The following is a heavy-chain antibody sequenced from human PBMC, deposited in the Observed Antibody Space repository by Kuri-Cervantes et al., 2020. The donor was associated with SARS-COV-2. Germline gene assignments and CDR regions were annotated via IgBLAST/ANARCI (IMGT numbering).Heavy chain of an antibody. J-gene: IGHJ6*02. CDR1: GYTFTSYY. V-gene: IGHV1-46*01. D-gene: IGHD6-19*01. CDR2: INPSGGST. CDR3: ARDRGSSGWSWVYYYYGMDV. Sequence: ASVKVSCKASGYTFTSYYMHWVRQAPGQGLEWMGIINPSGGSTSYAQKFQGRVTMTTDTSTSTAYMELRSLRSDDTAVYYCARDRGSSGWSWVYYYYGMDVWGQGTTVTSSS.